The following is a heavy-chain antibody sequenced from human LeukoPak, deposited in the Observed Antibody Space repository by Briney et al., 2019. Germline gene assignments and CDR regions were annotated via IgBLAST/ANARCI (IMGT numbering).Heavy chain of an antibody. CDR3: AKDRYSSSSSYSAWFDP. V-gene: IGHV3-30*18. D-gene: IGHD6-6*01. J-gene: IGHJ5*02. CDR2: ISYDGSNK. CDR1: GFTFSDYY. Sequence: GGSLRLSCAASGFTFSDYYMSWIRQAPGKGLEWVAVISYDGSNKYYADSVKGRFTISRDNSKNTLYLQMNSLRAEDTAVYYCAKDRYSSSSSYSAWFDPWGQGTLVTVSS.